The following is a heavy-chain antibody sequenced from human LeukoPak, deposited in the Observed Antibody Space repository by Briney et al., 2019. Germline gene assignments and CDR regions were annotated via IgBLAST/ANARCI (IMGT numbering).Heavy chain of an antibody. D-gene: IGHD3-22*01. CDR1: GFTFSSYA. CDR3: AKLDSSGYYYGRVDY. V-gene: IGHV3-23*01. CDR2: ISGTGGST. J-gene: IGHJ4*02. Sequence: PGGSLRLSCAASGFTFSSYALTWVRQAPGKGLEWVSTISGTGGSTYYADSVKGRFTISRDNSKNTLYLQMISLRAEDTAVYYCAKLDSSGYYYGRVDYWGQGTLVTVSS.